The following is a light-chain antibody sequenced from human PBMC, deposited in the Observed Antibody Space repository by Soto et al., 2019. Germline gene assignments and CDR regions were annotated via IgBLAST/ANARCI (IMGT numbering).Light chain of an antibody. J-gene: IGKJ1*01. CDR3: QQYVTSPEWM. CDR2: ATS. Sequence: EVVLTQSPGTLSLSPGERATLSCSASQSVSSNYLAWYQQKPGQAPRLXIYATSTRATGIPDRFSGSGSGTDFTLTISRLETEDSAVYDCQQYVTSPEWMFGQGTKVDI. V-gene: IGKV3-20*01. CDR1: QSVSSNY.